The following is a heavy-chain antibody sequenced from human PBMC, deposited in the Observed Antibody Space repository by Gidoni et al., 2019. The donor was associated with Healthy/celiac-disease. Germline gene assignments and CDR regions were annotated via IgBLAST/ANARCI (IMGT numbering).Heavy chain of an antibody. V-gene: IGHV3-48*03. Sequence: EVQLVESGGGLVQPGGSLRLSCAASGFTFSSYEMNWVRQAPGKGLEWVSYISSSGSTIDYADSVKGRFTISRDNAKNSLYLQMNSLRAEDTAVYYCARDCSSTSCYYYYYMDVWGKGTTVTVSS. J-gene: IGHJ6*03. CDR3: ARDCSSTSCYYYYYMDV. CDR2: ISSSGSTI. D-gene: IGHD2-2*01. CDR1: GFTFSSYE.